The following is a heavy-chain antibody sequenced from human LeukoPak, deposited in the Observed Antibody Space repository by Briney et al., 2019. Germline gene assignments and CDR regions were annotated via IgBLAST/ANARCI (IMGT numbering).Heavy chain of an antibody. CDR2: FYRGDST. CDR1: GFTVSSSY. CDR3: ANSYGSWIPFDY. Sequence: PGGSLRLSCAASGFTVSSSYMYWVRQAPGKGLEWVSFFYRGDSTYYADSVKGRFTISRDNSKNTLYLQMNSLRAEDTAVYYCANSYGSWIPFDYWGQGTLVTVSS. J-gene: IGHJ4*02. V-gene: IGHV3-53*01. D-gene: IGHD5-18*01.